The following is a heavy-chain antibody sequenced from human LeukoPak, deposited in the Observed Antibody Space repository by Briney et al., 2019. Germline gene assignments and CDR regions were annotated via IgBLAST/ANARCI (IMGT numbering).Heavy chain of an antibody. CDR3: ARARRRATGTIDY. CDR2: IYTSGST. V-gene: IGHV4-61*02. Sequence: SETLSLTCTVSGGSISSASYYWSWIRQPAGKGLEWIGRIYTSGSTNYNPSLKSRVTISVDTSKNQFSLKLSSVTAADTAVYYCARARRRATGTIDYWGQGTLVTVSS. CDR1: GGSISSASYY. J-gene: IGHJ4*02. D-gene: IGHD1/OR15-1a*01.